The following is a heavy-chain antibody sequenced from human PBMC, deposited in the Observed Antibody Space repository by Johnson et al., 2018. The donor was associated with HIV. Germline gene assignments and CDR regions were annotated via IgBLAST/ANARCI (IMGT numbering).Heavy chain of an antibody. CDR3: ARATWGRALLRVREHRDRAFGI. D-gene: IGHD3-10*01. CDR2: IRYDGSNK. CDR1: GFTFSSYG. J-gene: IGHJ3*02. Sequence: VQLVESGGGVVQPGGSLRLSCAASGFTFSSYGMHWVRQAPGKGLAWVAFIRYDGSNKYYGDSVKGRFTISRDNSKNTLYLQMNSLRAEDTAVYYCARATWGRALLRVREHRDRAFGIGGQGTMVTVTS. V-gene: IGHV3-30*02.